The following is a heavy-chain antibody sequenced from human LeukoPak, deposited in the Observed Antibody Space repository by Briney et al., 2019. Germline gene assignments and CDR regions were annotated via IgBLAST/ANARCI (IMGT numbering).Heavy chain of an antibody. CDR2: LLPNLAIE. V-gene: IGHV1-69*04. D-gene: IGHD1-1*01. CDR3: ARDSSVHIPFDY. J-gene: IGHJ4*02. Sequence: GASVKVSCKASVGTFSSYASSWVRQAPGQVLEWMGRLLPNLAIENYSQKFRVRVTITTSKSTSTPYMELRSLTSKDKAVYYCARDSSVHIPFDYWGQGTLVTVSS. CDR1: VGTFSSYA.